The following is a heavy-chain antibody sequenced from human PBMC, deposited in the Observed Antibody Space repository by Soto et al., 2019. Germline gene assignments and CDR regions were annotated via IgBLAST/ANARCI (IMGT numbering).Heavy chain of an antibody. J-gene: IGHJ4*02. V-gene: IGHV1-18*04. Sequence: ASVKVSCKTSGYTFIDYGISWVRQAPGQGLEWMGWINGYNGKTNYAQKFQGRVTLTASATTADMELRSLRSDDTAVYYCAREVYCTGGSCYLMGTLDQWGQGTLVTVSS. CDR3: AREVYCTGGSCYLMGTLDQ. D-gene: IGHD2-15*01. CDR2: INGYNGKT. CDR1: GYTFIDYG.